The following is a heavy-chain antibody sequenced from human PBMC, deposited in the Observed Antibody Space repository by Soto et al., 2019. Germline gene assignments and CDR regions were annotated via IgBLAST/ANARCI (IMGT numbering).Heavy chain of an antibody. J-gene: IGHJ6*02. CDR3: ASRREWFGELFYGMDV. Sequence: SETLSLTCTVSGGSISSSSYYWGWIRQPPGKGLEWIGSIYYSGSTYYNPSLKSRVTISVDTSKNQFSLKLSSVTAADTAVYYCASRREWFGELFYGMDVWGQGTTVTVSS. CDR1: GGSISSSSYY. D-gene: IGHD3-10*01. V-gene: IGHV4-39*01. CDR2: IYYSGST.